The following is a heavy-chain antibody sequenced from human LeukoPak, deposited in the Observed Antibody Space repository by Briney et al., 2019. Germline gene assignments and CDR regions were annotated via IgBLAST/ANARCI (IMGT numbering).Heavy chain of an antibody. CDR3: ARDQEGFDY. CDR1: GYTFTSNY. V-gene: IGHV1-46*01. CDR2: IYPRDGST. Sequence: ASVKVSCKASGYTFTSNYIHWVRQAPGQGLEWTGMIYPRDGSTSYAQKFQGRVTVTRDTSTSTVHMELSGLRSEDTAVYYCARDQEGFDYWGQGTLVTVSS. J-gene: IGHJ4*02.